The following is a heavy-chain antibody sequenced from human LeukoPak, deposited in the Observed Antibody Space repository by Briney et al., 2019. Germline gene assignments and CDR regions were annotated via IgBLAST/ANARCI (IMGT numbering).Heavy chain of an antibody. CDR3: ARHWTYYDYVWGSYRPYYFDY. V-gene: IGHV4-34*01. CDR1: GGSISNKY. D-gene: IGHD3-16*02. J-gene: IGHJ4*02. CDR2: INHSGST. Sequence: PSETLSLTCTVSGGSISNKYWSWIRQPPGKGLEWIGEINHSGSTNYNPSLKSRVTISVDTSKNQFSLKLSSVTAADTAVYYCARHWTYYDYVWGSYRPYYFDYWGQGTLVTVSS.